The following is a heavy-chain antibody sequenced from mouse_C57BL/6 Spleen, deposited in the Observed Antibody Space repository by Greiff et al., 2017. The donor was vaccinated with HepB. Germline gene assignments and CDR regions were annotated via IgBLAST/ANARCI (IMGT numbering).Heavy chain of an antibody. CDR1: GYTFTSYW. CDR2: IHPSDSDT. CDR3: AKDDGYYWYFDV. V-gene: IGHV1-74*01. Sequence: QVQLKQPGAELVKPGASVKVSCKASGYTFTSYWMHWVKQRPGQGLEWIGRIHPSDSDTNYNQKFKGKATLTVDKSSSTAYMQLSSLTSEDSAVYYCAKDDGYYWYFDVWGTGTTVTVSS. J-gene: IGHJ1*03. D-gene: IGHD2-3*01.